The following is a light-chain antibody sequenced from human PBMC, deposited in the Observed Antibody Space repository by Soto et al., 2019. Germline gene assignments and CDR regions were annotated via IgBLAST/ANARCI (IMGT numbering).Light chain of an antibody. Sequence: QSALTQPPSASGSPGQSVTISCTGTSSDVGGSYYVSWYRQHPGKAPELLIYEVSRRPSGVPDRFSGSKSGNTASLTVSGLRADDEADYYCCSYAGSNNFAVFGTGTKLTVL. CDR2: EVS. J-gene: IGLJ1*01. CDR1: SSDVGGSYY. CDR3: CSYAGSNNFAV. V-gene: IGLV2-8*01.